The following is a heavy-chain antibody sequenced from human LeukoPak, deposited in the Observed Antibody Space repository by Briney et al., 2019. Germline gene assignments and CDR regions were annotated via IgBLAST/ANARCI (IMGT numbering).Heavy chain of an antibody. Sequence: SQTLSLTCTVSGGSISSGSYYWSWIRQPAGKGLEWIGRIYTSGSTNYNPSLKSRVTISVDTSKNQFSLKLSSVTAADTAVYYCARTQSDYDILTGYHYYFDYWGQGTLVTVSS. D-gene: IGHD3-9*01. V-gene: IGHV4-61*02. CDR2: IYTSGST. CDR3: ARTQSDYDILTGYHYYFDY. CDR1: GGSISSGSYY. J-gene: IGHJ4*02.